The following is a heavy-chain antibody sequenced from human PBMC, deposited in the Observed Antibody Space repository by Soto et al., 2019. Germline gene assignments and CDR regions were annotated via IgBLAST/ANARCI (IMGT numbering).Heavy chain of an antibody. D-gene: IGHD3-10*01. J-gene: IGHJ6*02. CDR1: GGSFSGYY. CDR3: ARVQVDGSYYYGMDV. V-gene: IGHV4-34*01. CDR2: INHSGST. Sequence: SETLSLTCAVYGGSFSGYYWSWIRQPPGKGLEWIGEINHSGSTNYNPSLKSRVTISVDTSKNQFSLKLSSVTAADTSVYYCARVQVDGSYYYGMDVWGQGTTVTV.